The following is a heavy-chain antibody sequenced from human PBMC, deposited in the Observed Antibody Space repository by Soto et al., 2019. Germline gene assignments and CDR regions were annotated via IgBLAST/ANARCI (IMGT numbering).Heavy chain of an antibody. J-gene: IGHJ4*02. D-gene: IGHD3-16*02. CDR1: GFTFSSYA. V-gene: IGHV3-23*01. Sequence: EVQLLESGGGLVQPGGSLRLSCAASGFTFSSYAMSWVRQAPGKGLDWVSAISGGGGSTYYADSVKGRFTISRDNPKNTLYLQMNSLRAEDTAVYYCEKDHGDYVWGSYRYIDYWGQGTLVTVSS. CDR3: EKDHGDYVWGSYRYIDY. CDR2: ISGGGGST.